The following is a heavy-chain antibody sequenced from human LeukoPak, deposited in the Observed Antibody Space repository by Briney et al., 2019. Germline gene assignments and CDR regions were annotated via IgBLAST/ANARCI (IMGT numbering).Heavy chain of an antibody. V-gene: IGHV4-4*02. CDR1: GGSNSSTNW. Sequence: SGTLSLTCAVSGGSNSSTNWWNWVRQPPGKGLEWIGEIYHSGSTNYNPSLKSRVTISVDKSENQFSLKLSSVTAADAAVYYCASGHGWYDHWGQGTLVTVSS. D-gene: IGHD3/OR15-3a*01. J-gene: IGHJ5*01. CDR3: ASGHGWYDH. CDR2: IYHSGST.